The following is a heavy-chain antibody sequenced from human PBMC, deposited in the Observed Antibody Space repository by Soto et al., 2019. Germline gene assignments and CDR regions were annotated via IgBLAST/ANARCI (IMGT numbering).Heavy chain of an antibody. J-gene: IGHJ4*02. Sequence: SETLSLTCTVSGGSISSYDWSWIRQPPGKGLEWIGYIYYSGSTNYNPSLKSRVTISVDTSKNQFSLKLSSVTAADTAVYYCARVTPRPIAAAGNYDYWGQGTLVTVSS. CDR2: IYYSGST. D-gene: IGHD6-13*01. CDR1: GGSISSYD. V-gene: IGHV4-59*01. CDR3: ARVTPRPIAAAGNYDY.